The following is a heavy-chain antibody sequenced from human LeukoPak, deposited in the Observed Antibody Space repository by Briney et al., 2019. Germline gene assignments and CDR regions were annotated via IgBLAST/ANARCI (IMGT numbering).Heavy chain of an antibody. V-gene: IGHV4-38-2*02. D-gene: IGHD3-10*01. CDR1: GYSISSGYY. CDR3: ARSDGYGLVGI. J-gene: IGHJ3*02. Sequence: SETLSLTCTVSGYSISSGYYWGWIRQPPGKGLEWIGYIYHSGSTYYNPSLKSRVTLSVDTSKNQFFLKLSSVTAADTAVYYCARSDGYGLVGIWGQGTMVTVSS. CDR2: IYHSGST.